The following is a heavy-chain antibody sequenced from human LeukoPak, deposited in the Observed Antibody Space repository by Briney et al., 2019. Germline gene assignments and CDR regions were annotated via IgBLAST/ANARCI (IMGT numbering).Heavy chain of an antibody. J-gene: IGHJ4*02. V-gene: IGHV3-23*01. CDR2: ISGSGGST. CDR3: AKDKVGATAQLFDY. D-gene: IGHD1-26*01. Sequence: GGSLRLSCAAAGFTFSSYAMSWVRQAPGKGLEWVSAISGSGGSTYYADSVKGRFTISRDNSKNTLYLQMNSLRAEDTAVYYCAKDKVGATAQLFDYWGQGTLVTVSS. CDR1: GFTFSSYA.